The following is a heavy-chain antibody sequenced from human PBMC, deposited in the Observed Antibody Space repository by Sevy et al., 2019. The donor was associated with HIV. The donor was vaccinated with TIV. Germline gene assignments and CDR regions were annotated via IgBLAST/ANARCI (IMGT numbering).Heavy chain of an antibody. CDR2: ISGGGGST. V-gene: IGHV3-23*01. CDR1: GFTFSSYA. D-gene: IGHD4-4*01. J-gene: IGHJ4*02. CDR3: TTDQSDRNFLTFYFDY. Sequence: GGSLRLSCAASGFTFSSYAMSWVRQAPGKGLEWVSAISGGGGSTYYADSVQGRFTISRDNSKNMLYLQINGLGAEDTAVYYCTTDQSDRNFLTFYFDYWGQGTLVTVSS.